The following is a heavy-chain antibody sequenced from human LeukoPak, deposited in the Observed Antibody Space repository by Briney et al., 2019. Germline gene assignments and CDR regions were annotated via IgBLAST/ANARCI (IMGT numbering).Heavy chain of an antibody. J-gene: IGHJ4*02. Sequence: GGSLRLSCAASGFTFSSYAMRWVRQAPGTGLEWVAVISYDGSDKYYADSVKGRFTISRDNSKNTLYLQMNSLRPEDTALYYCASDIVGAIIVCWGQGTLVTVSS. CDR1: GFTFSSYA. CDR3: ASDIVGAIIVC. D-gene: IGHD1-26*01. V-gene: IGHV3-30-3*01. CDR2: ISYDGSDK.